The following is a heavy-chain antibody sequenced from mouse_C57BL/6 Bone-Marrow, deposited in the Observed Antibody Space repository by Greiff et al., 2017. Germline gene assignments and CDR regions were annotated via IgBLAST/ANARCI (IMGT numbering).Heavy chain of an antibody. D-gene: IGHD2-12*01. CDR3: ARGDTTTSYYFDY. V-gene: IGHV3-6*01. J-gene: IGHJ2*01. Sequence: VQLKESGPGLVKPSQSLSLTCSVTGYSITSGYYWNWIRQFPGNKLEWMGYISYDGSNNYNPSLKNRISITRDTSKNQFFLKLNSVTTEDTATYYCARGDTTTSYYFDYWGQGTTLTVSS. CDR2: ISYDGSN. CDR1: GYSITSGYY.